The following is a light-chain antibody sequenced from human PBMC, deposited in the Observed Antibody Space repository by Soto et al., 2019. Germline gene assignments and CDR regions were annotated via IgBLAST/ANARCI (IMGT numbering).Light chain of an antibody. V-gene: IGKV3-15*01. CDR1: QSVSSSY. Sequence: EIVLTQSPGTLSLSPGERATLSCRASQSVSSSYLAWDQQKPGQPPRLLIYGASTRASGIPARFSGSGSGTEFTLTISSLQSEDFAVYYCQQHNTWPLTFGGGTKVDIK. CDR3: QQHNTWPLT. CDR2: GAS. J-gene: IGKJ4*01.